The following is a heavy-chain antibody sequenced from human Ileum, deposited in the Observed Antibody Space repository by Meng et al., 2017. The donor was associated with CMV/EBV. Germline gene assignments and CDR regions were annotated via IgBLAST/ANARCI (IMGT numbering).Heavy chain of an antibody. CDR1: GFSLIDADVG. J-gene: IGHJ1*01. Sequence: QITLKESGPTLVKPTQTLTLTFNFSGFSLIDADVGVAWIRQPPGKPLEWRALLYWTGDNHYSPSLKTRLTISKDTSKNQVFLSMTNMDPLDTGTYYCAHTAGWLSFHWGPGALVTVSS. CDR3: AHTAGWLSFH. CDR2: LYWTGDN. D-gene: IGHD5-24*01. V-gene: IGHV2-5*01.